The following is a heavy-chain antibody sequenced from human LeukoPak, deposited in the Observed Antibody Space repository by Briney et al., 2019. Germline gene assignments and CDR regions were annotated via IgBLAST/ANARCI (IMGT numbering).Heavy chain of an antibody. V-gene: IGHV5-51*01. J-gene: IGHJ6*03. D-gene: IGHD6-6*01. CDR2: IYPGDSDT. CDR3: ARHERGRRQLVRTYYYYYMDV. Sequence: GESLKISCKGSGYSFTSYWIGWVRQMPGKGLEWMGIIYPGDSDTSYSPSFQGQVTISAAKSISTAYLQWSSLKASDTAMYYCARHERGRRQLVRTYYYYYMDVWGKGTTVTVSS. CDR1: GYSFTSYW.